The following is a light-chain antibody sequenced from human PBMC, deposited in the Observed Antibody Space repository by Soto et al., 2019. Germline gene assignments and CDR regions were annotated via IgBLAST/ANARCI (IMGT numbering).Light chain of an antibody. CDR3: QQYYSTHWT. Sequence: DIVMTPSPDSLAVSLGERATINCKSSQSVLYSSNNKNYLAWYQQKPGQPPKLLIYWASTRESGVPDRFSGSGSGTDFTLTISSRQAEDVAVYYCQQYYSTHWTFGQGTKVEIK. V-gene: IGKV4-1*01. J-gene: IGKJ1*01. CDR1: QSVLYSSNNKNY. CDR2: WAS.